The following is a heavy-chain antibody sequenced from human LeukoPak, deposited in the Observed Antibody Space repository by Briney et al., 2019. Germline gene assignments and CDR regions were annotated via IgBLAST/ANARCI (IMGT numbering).Heavy chain of an antibody. D-gene: IGHD1-26*01. Sequence: GGSLRLSCTVSGFTVSSNSMSWVRQAPGKGLEWVSFIFSSTHYSDSVKGRFTISRDNSESKLFLQMNSLRVEDSAVYFCAKDRVGPKHYLDVWGTGTTVTISS. CDR3: AKDRVGPKHYLDV. CDR1: GFTVSSNS. CDR2: IFSST. J-gene: IGHJ6*04. V-gene: IGHV3-66*03.